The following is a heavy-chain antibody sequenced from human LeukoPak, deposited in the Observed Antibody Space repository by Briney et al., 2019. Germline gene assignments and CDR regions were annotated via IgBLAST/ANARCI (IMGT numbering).Heavy chain of an antibody. V-gene: IGHV1-69*06. Sequence: PVKVSCKASGGTFSSYAISWVRQAPGQGLEWMGGIIPIFGTANYAQKFQGGVTITADKSTSTAYMELSSLRSEDTAVYYCARDGDQVRGAEYYYYGMDVWGKGTTVTVSS. J-gene: IGHJ6*04. D-gene: IGHD3-10*01. CDR3: ARDGDQVRGAEYYYYGMDV. CDR1: GGTFSSYA. CDR2: IIPIFGTA.